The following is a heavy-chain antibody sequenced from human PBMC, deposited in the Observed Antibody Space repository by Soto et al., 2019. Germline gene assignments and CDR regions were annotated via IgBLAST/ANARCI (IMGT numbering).Heavy chain of an antibody. Sequence: KSSQTLSLTCGVSGYSISGGDPQVWIRQPPGKGLEWIPRIFRNVATHYRASLKRPATISVDTSRTQFCLKLPSVTAADTATYSCARARGADRPDWVDRWCEGTPFT. D-gene: IGHD3-10*01. CDR2: IFRNVAT. CDR3: ARARGADRPDWVDR. CDR1: GYSISGGDP. J-gene: IGHJ5*02. V-gene: IGHV4-38-2*01.